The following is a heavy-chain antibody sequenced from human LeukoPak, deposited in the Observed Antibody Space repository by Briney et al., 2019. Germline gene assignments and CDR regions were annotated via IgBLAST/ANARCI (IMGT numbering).Heavy chain of an antibody. CDR1: GFTFNTYG. Sequence: PGGSLRLPCAASGFTFNTYGMNWVRQAPGRGREWVSSITSGGLYTYYTDSVKGRFTISRDNAKSSLYLQMNSLRAQDTAVYYCARLYGSGYDAFDIWGQGTMVTVSS. CDR3: ARLYGSGYDAFDI. V-gene: IGHV3-21*01. J-gene: IGHJ3*02. CDR2: ITSGGLYT. D-gene: IGHD3-10*01.